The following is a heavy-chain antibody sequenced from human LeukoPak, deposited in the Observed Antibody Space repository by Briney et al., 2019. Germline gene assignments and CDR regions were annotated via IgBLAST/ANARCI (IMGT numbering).Heavy chain of an antibody. Sequence: SETLSLTCTVPGGSISSSYWSWLRQPPWKGLEWIGHIYYIGSTNFNPSLKSRVTLSLNTSKNQFSLKLISAIAADTAVYYYARGAGKYYFHGMDGWGQGTTVTVSS. V-gene: IGHV4-59*01. J-gene: IGHJ6*02. CDR1: GGSISSSY. CDR2: IYYIGST. CDR3: ARGAGKYYFHGMDG.